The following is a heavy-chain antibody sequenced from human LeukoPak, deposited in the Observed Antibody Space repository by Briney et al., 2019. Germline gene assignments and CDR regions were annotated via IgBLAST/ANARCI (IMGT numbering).Heavy chain of an antibody. J-gene: IGHJ4*02. Sequence: PGGSLRLSCAASRFTVSSNAIGWVRQAPGKGLEWVSIIIAIGGSTNCADSVKGRFTSSREKSNNYQQMNSLRGDDTTIYYCAKDVRVGEYYGSGSYFDYWGQGTLVTVSS. CDR1: RFTVSSNA. D-gene: IGHD3-10*01. V-gene: IGHV3-23*01. CDR2: IIAIGGST. CDR3: AKDVRVGEYYGSGSYFDY.